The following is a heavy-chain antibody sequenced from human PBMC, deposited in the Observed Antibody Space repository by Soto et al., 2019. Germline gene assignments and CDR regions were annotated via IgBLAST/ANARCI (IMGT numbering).Heavy chain of an antibody. D-gene: IGHD3-16*01. CDR1: GYTFTIYD. Sequence: GSVKVSCKASGYTFTIYDINGVLRSSLQWLEWMGWMNPNSGNTGYAQKFQGRVTMTRNTSISTAYMELSSLRSEDTAVYYCASPYYDYVWGSYGDYGMDVWGQGTTVTVSS. CDR3: ASPYYDYVWGSYGDYGMDV. V-gene: IGHV1-8*01. J-gene: IGHJ6*02. CDR2: MNPNSGNT.